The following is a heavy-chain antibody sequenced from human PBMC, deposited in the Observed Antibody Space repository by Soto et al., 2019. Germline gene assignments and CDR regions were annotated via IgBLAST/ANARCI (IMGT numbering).Heavy chain of an antibody. CDR1: GDSVSSNSAA. V-gene: IGHV6-1*01. CDR2: TYYRSKWYN. Sequence: SQTLSLTCAISGDSVSSNSAAWNWIRQSPSRGLEWLGRTYYRSKWYNDYAVSVQSRITINPDTSKNQFSLQLNSVTPEDTSVYSCARAEVVQDYYYCIDFWGQGTTVTVSS. D-gene: IGHD2-15*01. J-gene: IGHJ6*02. CDR3: ARAEVVQDYYYCIDF.